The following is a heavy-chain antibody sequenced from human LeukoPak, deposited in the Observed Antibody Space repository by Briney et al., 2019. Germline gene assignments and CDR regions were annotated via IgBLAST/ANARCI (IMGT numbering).Heavy chain of an antibody. D-gene: IGHD2-15*01. V-gene: IGHV4-38-2*01. CDR1: GFSISRGYY. J-gene: IGHJ4*02. Sequence: SETLSLTCAVSGFSISRGYYWAWIRQPPGKGLEWIATMYHSGSTFYKPSLKSRVTISVGTSKNQFSLKLTAVTAADTAVYYCGRAAYCSYSTCQSEQYRNVVDYWGQGILVTVSS. CDR2: MYHSGST. CDR3: GRAAYCSYSTCQSEQYRNVVDY.